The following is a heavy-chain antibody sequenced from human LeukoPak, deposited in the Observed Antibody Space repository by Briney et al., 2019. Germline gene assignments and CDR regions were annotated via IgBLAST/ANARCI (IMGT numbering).Heavy chain of an antibody. J-gene: IGHJ5*02. CDR1: GYTFTSYG. V-gene: IGHV1-69*06. CDR2: IIPIFGTA. D-gene: IGHD6-13*01. CDR3: ASDTLTFSSSSSDWFDP. Sequence: SVKVSCKASGYTFTSYGISWVRQAPGQVLEWMGGIIPIFGTANYAQKFQGRVTITADKSTSTAYMELSSLRSEDTAVYYCASDTLTFSSSSSDWFDPWGQGTLVTVSS.